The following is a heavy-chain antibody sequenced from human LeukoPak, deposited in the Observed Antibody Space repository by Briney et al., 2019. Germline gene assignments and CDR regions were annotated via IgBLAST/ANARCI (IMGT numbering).Heavy chain of an antibody. CDR1: GFIFSSYG. D-gene: IGHD7-27*01. CDR3: ARDFNWAIDY. V-gene: IGHV3-30*03. Sequence: GRSLRLSCAASGFIFSSYGMHWVRQAPGKGLEWVALISSEGRKKLYADSVMGRLTISRDTSKNTLYLEMSSLRPEDTAVYYCARDFNWAIDYWGQGTLVTVSS. CDR2: ISSEGRKK. J-gene: IGHJ4*02.